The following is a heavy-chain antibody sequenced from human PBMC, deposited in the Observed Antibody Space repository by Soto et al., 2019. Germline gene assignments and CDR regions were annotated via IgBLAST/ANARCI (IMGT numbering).Heavy chain of an antibody. CDR1: GFTFSSYA. J-gene: IGHJ4*02. CDR3: ARERSIAADY. D-gene: IGHD6-13*01. CDR2: ISYDGSNK. Sequence: ESGGGVVQPGRSLRLSCAASGFTFSSYAMHWVRQAPGKGLEWVAVISYDGSNKYYADSVKGRFTISRDNSKNTLYLQMNSLRAEDTAVYYCARERSIAADYWGQGTLVTVSS. V-gene: IGHV3-30-3*01.